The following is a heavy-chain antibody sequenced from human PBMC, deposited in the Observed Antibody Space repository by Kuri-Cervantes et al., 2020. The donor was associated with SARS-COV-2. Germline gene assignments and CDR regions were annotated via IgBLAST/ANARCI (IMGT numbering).Heavy chain of an antibody. CDR3: ARILSFCDGDCYSHFDY. D-gene: IGHD2-21*02. CDR1: GFSLSTSGVG. CDR2: IYWGDDK. Sequence: SGPTLVKPTQTLTLTCTFSGFSLSTSGVGVGWIRQPPGKALEWLALIYWGDDKRYSPSLKSRLTITKDTSKNQVVLTMTNMDPGDTATYFCARILSFCDGDCYSHFDYWGQGTLVTVSS. J-gene: IGHJ4*02. V-gene: IGHV2-5*02.